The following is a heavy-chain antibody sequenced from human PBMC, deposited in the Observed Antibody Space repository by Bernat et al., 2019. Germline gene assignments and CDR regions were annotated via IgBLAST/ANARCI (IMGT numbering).Heavy chain of an antibody. Sequence: QLQLQESGPGLVKPSETLSLTCTVSGGSISSNSYYWGWIRQPPGKELEWIGTIYYGGSTDYNPSLKSRVTIFVDTSKNQFSLKLSSLTAADTAVYYCARRVRAPGGNGWYGFDSWGQGILVTVSS. CDR1: GGSISSNSYY. CDR3: ARRVRAPGGNGWYGFDS. J-gene: IGHJ4*02. D-gene: IGHD6-19*01. CDR2: IYYGGST. V-gene: IGHV4-39*01.